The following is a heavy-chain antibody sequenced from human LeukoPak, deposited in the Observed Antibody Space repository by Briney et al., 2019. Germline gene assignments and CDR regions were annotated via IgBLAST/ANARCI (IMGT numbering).Heavy chain of an antibody. V-gene: IGHV1-46*01. CDR3: ARSRDGYNGRSSGLDY. Sequence: GASVKVSCKASGYTFTSYYMHWVRQAPGQGLEWMGIISPSGGSTSYAQKFQGRVTMTRDTSTSTVYMELSSLRSEDTAVYYCARSRDGYNGRSSGLDYWGQGTLVTVPS. J-gene: IGHJ4*02. D-gene: IGHD5-24*01. CDR2: ISPSGGST. CDR1: GYTFTSYY.